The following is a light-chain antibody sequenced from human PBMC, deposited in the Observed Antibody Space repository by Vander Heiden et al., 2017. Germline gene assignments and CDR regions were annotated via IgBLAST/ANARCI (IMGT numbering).Light chain of an antibody. V-gene: IGKV1-33*01. CDR3: QQYDNLLT. CDR2: DAS. Sequence: DIQMTQSPSSLSASVGDRVTITCQASQDIVNYLNWYQQKPGKAPKLLIYDASNLETGVPSRFSGSGSGTDFTFTISSLQPEDIATYYCQQYDNLLTFGQGTRLEIK. CDR1: QDIVNY. J-gene: IGKJ5*01.